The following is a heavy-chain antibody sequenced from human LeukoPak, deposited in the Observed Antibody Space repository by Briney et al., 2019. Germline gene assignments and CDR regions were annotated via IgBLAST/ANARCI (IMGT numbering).Heavy chain of an antibody. Sequence: SETLSLTCTVSGYSISSGYYWGWIRQPPGKGLEWIGSMYHSGSTYSNPSLKSRVTISVDTSKNQFSLKLSSVTAADTAVYYCARATYYYGSGNNYGMDVWGQGTTVTVSS. CDR1: GYSISSGYY. CDR2: MYHSGST. CDR3: ARATYYYGSGNNYGMDV. D-gene: IGHD3-10*01. V-gene: IGHV4-38-2*02. J-gene: IGHJ6*02.